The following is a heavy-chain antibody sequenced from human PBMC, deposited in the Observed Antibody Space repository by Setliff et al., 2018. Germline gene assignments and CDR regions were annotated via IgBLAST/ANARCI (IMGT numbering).Heavy chain of an antibody. J-gene: IGHJ6*03. D-gene: IGHD1-7*01. Sequence: GASVKVSCKASGDPFNAYGVSWVRQAPGQGLEWMGGTIPTLPLPNYAVKFQGRVTITADKSTSTAYMELSSLTSEDTAVYYCARSAITGTTRKYYYYMDVWGQGTTVTVSS. CDR1: GDPFNAYG. CDR2: TIPTLPLP. V-gene: IGHV1-69*10. CDR3: ARSAITGTTRKYYYYMDV.